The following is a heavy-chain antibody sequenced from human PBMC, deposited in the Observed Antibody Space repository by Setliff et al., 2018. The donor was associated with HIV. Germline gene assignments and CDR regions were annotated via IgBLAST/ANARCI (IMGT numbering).Heavy chain of an antibody. J-gene: IGHJ4*02. D-gene: IGHD4-17*01. Sequence: GGSLRLSCVVSGFTLRSYDMYWVLQAPGKGLEWVSGLGVRGDTYYTGSVQGRFAISRESAKNTLYLQMNSLRAEDTGVYYCARESYDYGDYVGSSSFDYWGQGTLVTVSS. CDR1: GFTLRSYD. CDR3: ARESYDYGDYVGSSSFDY. CDR2: LGVRGDT. V-gene: IGHV3-13*01.